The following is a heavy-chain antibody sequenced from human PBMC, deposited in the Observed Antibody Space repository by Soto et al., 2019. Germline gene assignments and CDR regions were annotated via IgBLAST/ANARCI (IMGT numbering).Heavy chain of an antibody. CDR1: GFTFSSYV. J-gene: IGHJ6*02. Sequence: PGGSLRLSCVASGFTFSSYVMNWVRQAPGKGLEWVSTISGSGGSTYYADSVKGRFTISRDNSKNTLYLQMNSLRAEDTAVYYCARDPPMGGSYWGKYYYYGMDVWGQGTTVTVSS. CDR3: ARDPPMGGSYWGKYYYYGMDV. V-gene: IGHV3-23*01. D-gene: IGHD1-26*01. CDR2: ISGSGGST.